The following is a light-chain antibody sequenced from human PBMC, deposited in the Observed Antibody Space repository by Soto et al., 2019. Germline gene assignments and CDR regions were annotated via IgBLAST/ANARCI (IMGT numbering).Light chain of an antibody. CDR2: EVS. V-gene: IGLV2-8*01. CDR1: SSDVGGYNY. CDR3: SSYAGSNKVV. Sequence: QSVLTQPSSASGSPGQSVTISCTGTSSDVGGYNYVSWYKQHPGKAPKLMIYEVSKRPSGVPDRFSGSKSGNTASLTVSGLQAEDEADYYCSSYAGSNKVVFGGGTKLTVL. J-gene: IGLJ2*01.